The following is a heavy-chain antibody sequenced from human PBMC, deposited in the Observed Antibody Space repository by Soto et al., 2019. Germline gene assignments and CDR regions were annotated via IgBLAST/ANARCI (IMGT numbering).Heavy chain of an antibody. CDR3: ARDWGAAAGTNAFDI. CDR2: IYHSGST. V-gene: IGHV4-38-2*02. CDR1: GYSISSGYY. J-gene: IGHJ3*02. Sequence: PSETLSLTCAVSGYSISSGYYWGWIRQPPGKGLEWIGSIYHSGSTYYNPSLKSRVTISVDTSKNQFSLKLSSVTAADTAVYYCARDWGAAAGTNAFDIWGQGTMVTVSS. D-gene: IGHD6-13*01.